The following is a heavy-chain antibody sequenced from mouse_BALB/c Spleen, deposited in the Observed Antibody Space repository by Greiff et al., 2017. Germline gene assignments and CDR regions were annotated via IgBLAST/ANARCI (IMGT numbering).Heavy chain of an antibody. Sequence: EVKLMESGGGLVKPGGSLKLSCAASGFTFSDYYMYWVRQTPEKRLEWVATISDGGSYTYYPDSVKGRFTISRDNAKNNLYLQMSSLKSEDTAMYYCARGGDYDRAFYAMDYWGQGTSVTVSS. CDR1: GFTFSDYY. CDR2: ISDGGSYT. CDR3: ARGGDYDRAFYAMDY. V-gene: IGHV5-4*02. D-gene: IGHD2-4*01. J-gene: IGHJ4*01.